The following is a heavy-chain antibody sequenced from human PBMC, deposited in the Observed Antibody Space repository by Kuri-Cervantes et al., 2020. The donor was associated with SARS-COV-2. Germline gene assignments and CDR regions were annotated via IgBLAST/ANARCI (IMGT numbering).Heavy chain of an antibody. CDR3: ARDGWTYCGGDCYYDGYFDY. D-gene: IGHD2-21*01. V-gene: IGHV3-48*01. CDR1: GFTFSSYS. J-gene: IGHJ4*02. Sequence: LALTCAAPGFTFSSYSMNWVRQAPGEGLEWVSYISSSSSTIYYADSVRGRFTISRDNAKNSLYLQMNSLRAEDTAVYYCARDGWTYCGGDCYYDGYFDYWGQGTLVTVSS. CDR2: ISSSSSTI.